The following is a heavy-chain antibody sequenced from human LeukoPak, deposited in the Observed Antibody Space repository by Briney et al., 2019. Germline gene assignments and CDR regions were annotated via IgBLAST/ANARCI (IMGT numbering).Heavy chain of an antibody. V-gene: IGHV1-46*01. J-gene: IGHJ4*02. CDR2: INPSGGST. Sequence: ASVKVSCKASGYTFTSYYIHWVRQAPGQGLEWMGIINPSGGSTSYAQKFQGRVTMTRDTSTSTVYMELSSLRSEDTAVYYCARPSIRVGAFDYWGQGTLVTVSS. CDR3: ARPSIRVGAFDY. D-gene: IGHD1-26*01. CDR1: GYTFTSYY.